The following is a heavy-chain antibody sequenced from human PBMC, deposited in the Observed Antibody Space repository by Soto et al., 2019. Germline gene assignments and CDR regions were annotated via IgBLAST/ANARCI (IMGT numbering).Heavy chain of an antibody. CDR1: GFTFSSYA. CDR2: ISYDGSNK. Sequence: GCLIIGCTASGFTFSSYAMHGVRQAPGKGLEWVAVISYDGSNKYYADSVKGRFTISRDNSKNTLYLQMNSLRAEDTAVYYCARGEGTLDYWGQGTLVTVSS. V-gene: IGHV3-30-3*01. D-gene: IGHD1-1*01. CDR3: ARGEGTLDY. J-gene: IGHJ4*02.